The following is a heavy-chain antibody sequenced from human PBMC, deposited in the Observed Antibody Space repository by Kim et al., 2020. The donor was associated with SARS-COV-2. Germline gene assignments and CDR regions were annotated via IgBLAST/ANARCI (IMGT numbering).Heavy chain of an antibody. CDR3: ASMGDDILTGYYPPGDYYGMDV. J-gene: IGHJ6*02. D-gene: IGHD3-9*01. Sequence: ASVKVSCKASGYTFTSYAMNWVRQAPGQGLEWMGWINTNTGNSTYAQGFTGRFAFSLDTSVSTAYLQISSLKAEDTAVYYCASMGDDILTGYYPPGDYYGMDVWGQGTTVTVSS. CDR1: GYTFTSYA. V-gene: IGHV7-4-1*02. CDR2: INTNTGNS.